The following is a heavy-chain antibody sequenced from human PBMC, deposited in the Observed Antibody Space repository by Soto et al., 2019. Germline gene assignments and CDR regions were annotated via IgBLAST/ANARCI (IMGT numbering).Heavy chain of an antibody. J-gene: IGHJ4*02. D-gene: IGHD3-16*02. CDR1: GFTFNDAW. CDR3: MTDRQYRPAY. CDR2: IKSESDGGTT. V-gene: IGHV3-15*07. Sequence: PGVSLRLSCAGSGFTFNDAWMNWVRQAPGKGLEWVGRIKSESDGGTTAYAAPVKGRFTISRDDSKNTVYLQMNSLRTEDTALYYCMTDRQYRPAYWGQGT.